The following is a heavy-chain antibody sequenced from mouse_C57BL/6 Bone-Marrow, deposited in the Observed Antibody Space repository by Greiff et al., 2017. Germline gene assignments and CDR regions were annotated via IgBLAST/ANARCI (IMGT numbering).Heavy chain of an antibody. J-gene: IGHJ2*01. Sequence: QVQLQQPGAELVKPGASVKLSCKASGYTFTSYWMHWVKQRPGPGLEWIGMIHPNSGSTNYNEKFKSKATLTVDKSSSTAYMQLSSLTSEDSAVYYCAKFTTVVAPFDYWGQGTTRTGSS. CDR1: GYTFTSYW. CDR3: AKFTTVVAPFDY. V-gene: IGHV1-64*01. CDR2: IHPNSGST. D-gene: IGHD1-1*01.